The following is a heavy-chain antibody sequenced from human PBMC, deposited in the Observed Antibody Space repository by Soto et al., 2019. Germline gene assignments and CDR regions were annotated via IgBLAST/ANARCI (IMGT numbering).Heavy chain of an antibody. CDR1: GFTFSSYA. Sequence: GGSLRLSCAASGFTFSSYAMSWVRQAPGKGLEWVSGISASGRNTYYPDSVKGRFTTSRDNSKNTLYLQMNNLRAEDTAVYYCADGGEWSFNFEYWGLGTLVTVSS. D-gene: IGHD3-16*02. CDR3: ADGGEWSFNFEY. J-gene: IGHJ4*02. CDR2: ISASGRNT. V-gene: IGHV3-23*01.